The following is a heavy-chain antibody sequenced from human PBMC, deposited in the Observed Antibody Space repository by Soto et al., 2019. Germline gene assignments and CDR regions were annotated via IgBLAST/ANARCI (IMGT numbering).Heavy chain of an antibody. CDR2: IKEDGSEK. V-gene: IGHV3-7*03. CDR3: ARYLGMDV. Sequence: GGSLRLSCAASGVIFSNYPMAWIRQAPGKGLEWVANIKEDGSEKNYVDSVKGRFTISRDNAKNSLYLQMNSLRGEDTATYYCARYLGMDVWGQGTTVTVSS. CDR1: GVIFSNYP. J-gene: IGHJ6*02.